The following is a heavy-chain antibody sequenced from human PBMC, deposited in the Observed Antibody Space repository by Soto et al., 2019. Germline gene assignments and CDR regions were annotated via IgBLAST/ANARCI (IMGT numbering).Heavy chain of an antibody. V-gene: IGHV4-59*01. CDR2: IYYSGST. CDR3: ARYYYFWSGYPPYYYYCGMDV. J-gene: IGHJ6*02. D-gene: IGHD3-3*01. CDR1: GGSISSYY. Sequence: SETLSLTCTVSGGSISSYYWSWIRQPPGKGLEWIGYIYYSGSTNYNPSLKSRVTISVDTSKNQFSLKLSSVTAADTAVYYCARYYYFWSGYPPYYYYCGMDVWGQGTRVTVSS.